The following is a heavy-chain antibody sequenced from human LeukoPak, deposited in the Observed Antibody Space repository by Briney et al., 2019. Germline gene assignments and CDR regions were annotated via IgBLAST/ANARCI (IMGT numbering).Heavy chain of an antibody. CDR1: GFTFSSYA. J-gene: IGHJ4*02. D-gene: IGHD3-22*01. CDR3: AKVGVKGSGYPLYDY. Sequence: QTGGSLRLSCAASGFTFSSYAMFWVRQAPGKGLEWVSGISYIGGNTYYADSVKGRFTISRDNSKNTLYLQMNSLRAEDTAVYYCAKVGVKGSGYPLYDYWGQGTLVTVSS. CDR2: ISYIGGNT. V-gene: IGHV3-23*01.